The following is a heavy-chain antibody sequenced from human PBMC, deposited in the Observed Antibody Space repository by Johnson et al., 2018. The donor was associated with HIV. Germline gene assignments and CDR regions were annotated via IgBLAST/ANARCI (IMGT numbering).Heavy chain of an antibody. D-gene: IGHD3-16*01. CDR2: IYWNGGST. CDR3: ARGGSDAFDI. CDR1: GFTFDDYG. J-gene: IGHJ3*02. Sequence: VQLVESGGGVVRPGGSLRLSCAASGFTFDDYGMTWVRQAPGKGLEWVSGIYWNGGSTGYADSVKGRFTISRDNAKNSLSLQINSLRADDTAVYYCARGGSDAFDIWGPGTMVTVSS. V-gene: IGHV3-20*04.